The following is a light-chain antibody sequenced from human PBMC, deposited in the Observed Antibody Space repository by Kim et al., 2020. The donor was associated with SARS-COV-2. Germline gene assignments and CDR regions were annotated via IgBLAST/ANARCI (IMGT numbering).Light chain of an antibody. Sequence: SSELTQDPAVSVALGQTVRITCRGDSLRTFYASWYQQKPRQAPVLVLYGENDRPSGIPDRFSGSISGGTASLTITGILAEDEADYYCNSRDSSGDHQGVFGGGTQLTVL. J-gene: IGLJ3*02. CDR2: GEN. CDR1: SLRTFY. CDR3: NSRDSSGDHQGV. V-gene: IGLV3-19*01.